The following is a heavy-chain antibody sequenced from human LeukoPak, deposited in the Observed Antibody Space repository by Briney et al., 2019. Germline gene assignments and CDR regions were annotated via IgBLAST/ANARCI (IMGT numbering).Heavy chain of an antibody. CDR2: INSDGSST. V-gene: IGHV3-74*03. J-gene: IGHJ2*01. CDR3: ASRWWYFDL. Sequence: GGSLRLSCAASGFAFSGDWMHWVRQAPGKGLVWVSRINSDGSSTTYADSVKGRFTISRDNAKNTLYLQMNSLRAEDTALYYCASRWWYFDLWGRGTLVTVSS. CDR1: GFAFSGDW. D-gene: IGHD6-13*01.